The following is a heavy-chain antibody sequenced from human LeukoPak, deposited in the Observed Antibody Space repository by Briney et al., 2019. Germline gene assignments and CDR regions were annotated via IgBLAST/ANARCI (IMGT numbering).Heavy chain of an antibody. D-gene: IGHD6-13*01. Sequence: TSETLSLTCTVSGGSISSYYWSWIRQPPGKGLEWIGYSYYSGSTNYNPSLKSRVTISVDTSKNQFSLKLSSVTAADTAVYYCARLNLGSSSRRYYYYYGMDVWGQGTTVTVSS. V-gene: IGHV4-59*08. CDR1: GGSISSYY. CDR2: SYYSGST. J-gene: IGHJ6*02. CDR3: ARLNLGSSSRRYYYYYGMDV.